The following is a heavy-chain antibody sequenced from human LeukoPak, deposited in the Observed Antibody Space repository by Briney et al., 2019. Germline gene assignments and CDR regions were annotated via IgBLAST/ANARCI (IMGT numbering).Heavy chain of an antibody. J-gene: IGHJ4*02. D-gene: IGHD3-3*01. Sequence: GRSLRLSRAASGFTFDDYAMHWVRQAPGKGLEWVSGISWNSGSIGYADSVKGRFTISRDNAKNSLYLQMNSLRAEDTALYYCAKAPDYDFWSGYYYDYWGQGTLVTVSS. CDR1: GFTFDDYA. V-gene: IGHV3-9*01. CDR2: ISWNSGSI. CDR3: AKAPDYDFWSGYYYDY.